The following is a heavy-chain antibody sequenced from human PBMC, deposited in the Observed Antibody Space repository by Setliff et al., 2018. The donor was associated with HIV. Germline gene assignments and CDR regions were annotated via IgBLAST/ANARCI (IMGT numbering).Heavy chain of an antibody. Sequence: SETLSLTCAVYGGSLTNYYWSWIRQPPGKGLEWIGSIYYSGSTYYNPSLKSRVTISVDTSKNHFSLKLSSVTAADTAVYYCARHTFFLYSFDYWGQGTLVTVSS. V-gene: IGHV4-39*07. D-gene: IGHD2-2*02. J-gene: IGHJ4*02. CDR3: ARHTFFLYSFDY. CDR1: GGSLTNYY. CDR2: IYYSGST.